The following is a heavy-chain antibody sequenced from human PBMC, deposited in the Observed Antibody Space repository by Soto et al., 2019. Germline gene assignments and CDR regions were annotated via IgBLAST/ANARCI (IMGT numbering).Heavy chain of an antibody. Sequence: QVQLVQSGAEVKKPGASVKVSCKTSGYIFTAYSMHWVPQTPGQGLEWLGVGNPSGGSANYAQSFEGRVTQTKDTSTTTFYIELSRLRSEDTAVYYSAREENCMGGTCYTECFHHCVQGTLITDSS. CDR1: GYIFTAYS. CDR2: GNPSGGSA. V-gene: IGHV1-46*01. J-gene: IGHJ1*01. D-gene: IGHD2-15*01. CDR3: AREENCMGGTCYTECFHH.